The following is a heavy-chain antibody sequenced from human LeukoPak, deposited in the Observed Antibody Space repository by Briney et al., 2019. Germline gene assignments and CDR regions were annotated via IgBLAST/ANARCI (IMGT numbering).Heavy chain of an antibody. CDR3: AREEEYYDSSGYQGSDAFDI. V-gene: IGHV1-18*01. CDR1: GYTFTSYG. CDR2: ISAYNGNT. D-gene: IGHD3-22*01. J-gene: IGHJ3*02. Sequence: GASVTVPCKASGYTFTSYGISWVRQAPGQGLEWMGWISAYNGNTNYAQKLQGRVTMTTDTSTSTAYMELRSLRSDDTAVYYCAREEEYYDSSGYQGSDAFDIWGQGTMVTVSS.